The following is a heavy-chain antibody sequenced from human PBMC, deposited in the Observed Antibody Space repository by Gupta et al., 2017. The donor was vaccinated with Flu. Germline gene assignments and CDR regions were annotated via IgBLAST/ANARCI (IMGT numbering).Heavy chain of an antibody. J-gene: IGHJ4*02. CDR1: GFTFSTFE. D-gene: IGHD2-8*01. CDR3: ARQRKRCNRGVCRNYFDF. Sequence: EVQLVESGGGVGQPGGSLRLSCAASGFTFSTFEMNWVRQAPGKGLEWVSYIDDSSGATRFYADSVKGRFTISRDNAKNSLYLQMNSLGAEDTAIYYCARQRKRCNRGVCRNYFDFWGQGTLVTVSS. CDR2: IDDSSGATR. V-gene: IGHV3-48*03.